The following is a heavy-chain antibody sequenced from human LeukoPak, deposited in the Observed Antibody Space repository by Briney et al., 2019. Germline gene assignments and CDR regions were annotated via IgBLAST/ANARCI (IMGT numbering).Heavy chain of an antibody. CDR3: GRDRVGGRGYSLDY. CDR1: GFRFMSYS. J-gene: IGHJ4*02. CDR2: ISSSGSTI. Sequence: GGSLRLSCAASGFRFMSYSMNWVRQAPGKGLEWVTYISSSGSTIYYADYVKGRFTVSRDNAKNSLYLQMNNLRAEDTALYYCGRDRVGGRGYSLDYLGQGTLVTVSS. D-gene: IGHD5-18*01. V-gene: IGHV3-48*04.